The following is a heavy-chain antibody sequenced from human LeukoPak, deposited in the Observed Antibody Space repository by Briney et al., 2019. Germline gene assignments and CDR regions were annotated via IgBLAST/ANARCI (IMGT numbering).Heavy chain of an antibody. CDR3: TRGGRDYDYVWGSYRYTPFDY. CDR2: IRSKAYGGTT. J-gene: IGHJ4*02. V-gene: IGHV3-49*04. Sequence: GGSLRLSCAASGFTFSSYAMSWVRQAPGKGLEWVGFIRSKAYGGTTEYAASVKGRFTISRDDSKSIAYLQMNSLKTEDTAVYYCTRGGRDYDYVWGSYRYTPFDYWGQGTLVTVSS. D-gene: IGHD3-16*02. CDR1: GFTFSSYA.